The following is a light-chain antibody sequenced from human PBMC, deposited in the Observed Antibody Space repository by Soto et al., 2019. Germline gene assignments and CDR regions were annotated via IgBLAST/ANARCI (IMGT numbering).Light chain of an antibody. Sequence: DIQMTQAPSALSASLGDRVNITCRASQSISTWLAWYQQKPGEAPKLLMYKASSLDSGVPSRFSGSGSGTEFTLTISGLQPEDFATYYCQQYNSYWTFGQGTKVDIK. J-gene: IGKJ1*01. CDR1: QSISTW. CDR2: KAS. CDR3: QQYNSYWT. V-gene: IGKV1-5*03.